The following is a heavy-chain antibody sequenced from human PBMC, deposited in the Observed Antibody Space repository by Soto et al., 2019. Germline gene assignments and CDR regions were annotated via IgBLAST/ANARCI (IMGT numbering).Heavy chain of an antibody. CDR1: GFTFSKAL. CDR2: IKSKSDGATT. CDR3: TTGLTIFGVVIDP. V-gene: IGHV3-15*01. J-gene: IGHJ5*02. Sequence: PGGSRRLSWAASGFTFSKALMTWVRQAPGKGLEWVGRIKSKSDGATTDYAAPVRGRFIISRDDSKNTLYLQMNSLKTEDTAVYYCTTGLTIFGVVIDPWGQGTLVTVSS. D-gene: IGHD3-3*01.